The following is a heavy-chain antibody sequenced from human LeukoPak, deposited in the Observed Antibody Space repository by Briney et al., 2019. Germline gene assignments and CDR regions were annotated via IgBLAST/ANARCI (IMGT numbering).Heavy chain of an antibody. Sequence: SVKVSCKASGGTFSSYAISWVRQAPGQGLEWMGGIIPIFGTANYAQKFQGRVTITTDESTSTAYMELSSLRSEDTAVYYCARGRSYYDSSGYYYDYWGQGTPVTVSS. CDR1: GGTFSSYA. V-gene: IGHV1-69*05. D-gene: IGHD3-22*01. CDR2: IIPIFGTA. CDR3: ARGRSYYDSSGYYYDY. J-gene: IGHJ4*02.